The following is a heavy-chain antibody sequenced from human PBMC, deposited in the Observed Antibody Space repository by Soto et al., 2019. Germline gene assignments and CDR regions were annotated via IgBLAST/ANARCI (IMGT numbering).Heavy chain of an antibody. CDR2: ISGSGGST. V-gene: IGHV3-23*01. Sequence: EVQLLESGGGLVQPGGSLRLSCAASGFTFSSYAMSWVRQAPGKGLEWVSAISGSGGSTYYADSVKGRFTISRDNSKNTLYMQRNSLRAEDTAVYYCAKDRPLYYYDSSGVPDYWGQGTLVTVSS. CDR3: AKDRPLYYYDSSGVPDY. D-gene: IGHD3-22*01. J-gene: IGHJ4*02. CDR1: GFTFSSYA.